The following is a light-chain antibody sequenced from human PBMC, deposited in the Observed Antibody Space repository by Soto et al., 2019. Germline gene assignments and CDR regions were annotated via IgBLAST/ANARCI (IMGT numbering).Light chain of an antibody. J-gene: IGKJ1*01. Sequence: DIVMTQSPDSLAVSLGERATINCKSSQSVLYSSNNKNYLAWYQQKPGQPPKLLIYWASTRESGVPDRFSGSESGTDFTLPISSLQAEDVAVYYCQQYYSTPRSFGQGTKVEIK. V-gene: IGKV4-1*01. CDR1: QSVLYSSNNKNY. CDR3: QQYYSTPRS. CDR2: WAS.